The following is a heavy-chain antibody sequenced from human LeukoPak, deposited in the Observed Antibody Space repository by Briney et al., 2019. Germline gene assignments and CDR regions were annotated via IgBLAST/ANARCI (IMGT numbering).Heavy chain of an antibody. CDR1: GGSISSYY. Sequence: TSETLSLTCTVSGGSISSYYWSWIRQPAGKGLEWIGRIYTSGSTNYNPSLKSRVTISVDKSKNQFSLKLSSVTAADTAVYYCARDNGTSCYDYWGQGTLVTVSS. J-gene: IGHJ4*02. CDR2: IYTSGST. D-gene: IGHD2-2*01. V-gene: IGHV4-4*07. CDR3: ARDNGTSCYDY.